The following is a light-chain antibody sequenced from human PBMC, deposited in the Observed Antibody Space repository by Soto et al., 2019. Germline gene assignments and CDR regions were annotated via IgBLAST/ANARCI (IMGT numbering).Light chain of an antibody. J-gene: IGKJ2*01. V-gene: IGKV1-39*01. CDR3: QQSYSTPSN. CDR1: QSISSY. CDR2: AAS. Sequence: DIQMTQSPSSLSASVGDRVTITCRASQSISSYLNWYQQKPGKAPKLLIYAASSLQSGVPPRFSGCGSGTDSTLAISSLQPEDVATYYCQQSYSTPSNFGRGTKLEIK.